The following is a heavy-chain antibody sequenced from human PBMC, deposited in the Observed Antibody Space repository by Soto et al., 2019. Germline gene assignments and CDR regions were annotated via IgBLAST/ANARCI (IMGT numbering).Heavy chain of an antibody. CDR2: IIPIFGTA. CDR1: GGTFSSYA. CDR3: GSSSSHGQGTKYYYHYYGMDV. Sequence: SVKVSCKASGGTFSSYAISWVRQAPGQGLEWMGGIIPIFGTANYAQKFQGSVTITADESTSTDYIELSSLRAEDTAVYYCGSSSSHGQGTKYYYHYYGMDVWGQGTTVTVSS. J-gene: IGHJ6*02. D-gene: IGHD6-6*01. V-gene: IGHV1-69*13.